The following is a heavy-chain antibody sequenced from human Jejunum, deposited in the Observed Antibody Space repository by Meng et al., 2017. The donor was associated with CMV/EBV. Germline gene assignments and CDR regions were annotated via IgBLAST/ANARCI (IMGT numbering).Heavy chain of an antibody. CDR3: ARVGGLHCGGDCYSQGFDQ. CDR1: FSDSNSY. CDR2: IYRDGST. V-gene: IGHV3-53*01. Sequence: FSDSNSYISWVRQAPGKGLEWVSMIYRDGSTNYADSVKGRFTISRDNSRDTLYLQMNSLRVEDTAVYYCARVGGLHCGGDCYSQGFDQWGQGTLVTVSS. D-gene: IGHD2-21*01. J-gene: IGHJ5*02.